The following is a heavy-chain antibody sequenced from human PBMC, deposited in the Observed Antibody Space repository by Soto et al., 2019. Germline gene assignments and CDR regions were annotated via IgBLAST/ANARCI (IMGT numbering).Heavy chain of an antibody. Sequence: VQLVESGGGLVQPGGSLRLSCAASGFTFSTYWMDWVRQAPGKGLEWVAKIKEDGSEKYYVDSVKGRFTISRDNAKNSLYLQMNSLRAEDTAVYYCARDRGYCRGGTCYSVLDYWAQGILVTVSS. V-gene: IGHV3-7*01. J-gene: IGHJ4*02. CDR2: IKEDGSEK. D-gene: IGHD2-15*01. CDR1: GFTFSTYW. CDR3: ARDRGYCRGGTCYSVLDY.